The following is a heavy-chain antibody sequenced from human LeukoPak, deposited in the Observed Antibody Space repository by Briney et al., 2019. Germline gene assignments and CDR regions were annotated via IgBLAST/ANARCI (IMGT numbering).Heavy chain of an antibody. J-gene: IGHJ6*02. D-gene: IGHD3-16*01. CDR3: ARGGGLDV. CDR1: GFTFSSYG. CDR2: IWFDGNNK. Sequence: GRSLRLSCAASGFTFSSYGMHWVRQAPGKGLEWVAGIWFDGNNKYYADSVKGRFTISRDNAKNSLYLQMSNLRAEDTAVYFCARGGGLDVWGQGATVTVSS. V-gene: IGHV3-33*03.